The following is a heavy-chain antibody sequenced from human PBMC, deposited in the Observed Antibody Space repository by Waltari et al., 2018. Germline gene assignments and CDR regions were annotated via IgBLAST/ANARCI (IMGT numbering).Heavy chain of an antibody. V-gene: IGHV4-34*01. Sequence: QVQLQQWGAGLLKPSETLSLTCAVYGGSFSGYYWSWIRQPPGKGLEWIGEINHSGSTNYNPSLKSRVTISVDTSKNQFSLKLSSVTAADTAVYYCAGYTDYYYYYYMDVWGKGTTVTVSS. J-gene: IGHJ6*03. CDR3: AGYTDYYYYYYMDV. CDR2: INHSGST. CDR1: GGSFSGYY. D-gene: IGHD6-25*01.